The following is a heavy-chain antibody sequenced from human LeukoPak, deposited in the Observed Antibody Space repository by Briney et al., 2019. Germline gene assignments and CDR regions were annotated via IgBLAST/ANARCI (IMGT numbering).Heavy chain of an antibody. CDR3: ATGPLVRGTYYYYYMDV. Sequence: PSETLSLTCTVSGGSISSSSYYWGWIRQPPGKGLEWIGSIYYSGSTYYNPSLKSRVTISVGTSKNQFSLKLSSATAADTAVYYCATGPLVRGTYYYYYMDVWGKGTTVTVSS. J-gene: IGHJ6*03. CDR2: IYYSGST. V-gene: IGHV4-39*01. D-gene: IGHD1-1*01. CDR1: GGSISSSSYY.